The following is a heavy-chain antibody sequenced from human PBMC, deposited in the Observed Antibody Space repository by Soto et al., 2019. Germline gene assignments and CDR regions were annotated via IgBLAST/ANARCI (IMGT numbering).Heavy chain of an antibody. J-gene: IGHJ5*02. CDR1: GSAFSNND. CDR2: MNPNSGNG. CDR3: ARMATSGTLNWFDP. V-gene: IGHV1-8*01. Sequence: ASVTGSCKASGSAFSNNDISWVRQATGQGLEWMGWMNPNSGNGGYAQKFQDRVTMTRDTSTSTAYMELSSLASDDTAIYYCARMATSGTLNWFDPRGQGTLVTVSS.